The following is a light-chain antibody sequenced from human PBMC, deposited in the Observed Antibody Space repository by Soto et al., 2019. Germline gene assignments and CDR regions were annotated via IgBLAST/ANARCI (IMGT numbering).Light chain of an antibody. Sequence: EIVLTQSPSTLSLSPGERATLSCRASQSFRTYLSWYQQKCGQAPRLLFYDASKRATGIPAGFSGSGSGTDFPLTISCLEREDFVVYYCQQCRAFGGGTKVEI. CDR1: QSFRTY. J-gene: IGKJ4*01. V-gene: IGKV3-11*01. CDR3: QQCRA. CDR2: DAS.